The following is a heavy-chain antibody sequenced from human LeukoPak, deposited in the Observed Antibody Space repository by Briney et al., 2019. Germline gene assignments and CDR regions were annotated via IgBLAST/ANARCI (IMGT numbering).Heavy chain of an antibody. V-gene: IGHV3-21*01. CDR2: ISSSSSYI. Sequence: GGSLRLSCAASGFTFSSYSMNWVRQAPGKGLEWVSSISSSSSYIYYVDSVKGRFTISRDNAKNPLYLQMNSLRAEDAAVYYCARGDGMITFGGVISIYWGQGTLVTVSS. D-gene: IGHD3-16*01. J-gene: IGHJ4*02. CDR1: GFTFSSYS. CDR3: ARGDGMITFGGVISIY.